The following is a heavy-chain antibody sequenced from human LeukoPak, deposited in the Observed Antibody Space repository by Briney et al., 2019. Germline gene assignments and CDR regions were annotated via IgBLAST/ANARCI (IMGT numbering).Heavy chain of an antibody. J-gene: IGHJ3*02. D-gene: IGHD6-13*01. Sequence: PSETLSLTCAVSGYSISSGYYWGWTRQPPGKGLEWIGSIYHSGSTYYNPSLKSRVTISVDTSKNQFSLKLSSVTAADTAVYYCARLGIAASDDAFDIWGQGTMVTVSS. CDR3: ARLGIAASDDAFDI. CDR1: GYSISSGYY. CDR2: IYHSGST. V-gene: IGHV4-38-2*01.